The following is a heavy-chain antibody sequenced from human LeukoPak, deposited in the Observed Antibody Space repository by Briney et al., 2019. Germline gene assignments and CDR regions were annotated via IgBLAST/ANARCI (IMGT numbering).Heavy chain of an antibody. CDR1: GFTFSNAW. V-gene: IGHV3-15*01. Sequence: PGGSLRLSCAASGFTFSNAWMSWVRQAPGKGLEWVGRIKSKTDGGTTDNAAPVKGRFTISRDDSKNTLYLQMNSLKTEDTAVYYCTTRASSGEINDYWGQGTLVTVSS. J-gene: IGHJ4*02. CDR2: IKSKTDGGTT. D-gene: IGHD3-10*01. CDR3: TTRASSGEINDY.